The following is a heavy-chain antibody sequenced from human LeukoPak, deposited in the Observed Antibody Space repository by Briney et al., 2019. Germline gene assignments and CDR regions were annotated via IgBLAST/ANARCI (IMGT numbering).Heavy chain of an antibody. Sequence: PGGSLRLSCAASGFTFSSYAMHWVRQAPGKGLEWVAVISYDGSNKYYADSVKGRFTISRDNSKNTLYLQMNNLRAEDTAVYYCARYDARYGMDVWGQGTTVTVSS. CDR3: ARYDARYGMDV. D-gene: IGHD1-1*01. CDR2: ISYDGSNK. J-gene: IGHJ6*02. CDR1: GFTFSSYA. V-gene: IGHV3-30-3*01.